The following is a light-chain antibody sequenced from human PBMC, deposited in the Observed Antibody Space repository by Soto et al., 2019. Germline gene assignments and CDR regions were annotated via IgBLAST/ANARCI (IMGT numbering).Light chain of an antibody. Sequence: EIVMTQSPATLSVSPGERATLSCRASQSVSSNLAWFQQKPGQAPRLLIYGASTRATRIPARFSGSGSGTEFTLTISSLQSEDFAIYFCQHYSNWPPDRTFGQGTKVEIK. CDR2: GAS. CDR3: QHYSNWPPDRT. V-gene: IGKV3-15*01. CDR1: QSVSSN. J-gene: IGKJ1*01.